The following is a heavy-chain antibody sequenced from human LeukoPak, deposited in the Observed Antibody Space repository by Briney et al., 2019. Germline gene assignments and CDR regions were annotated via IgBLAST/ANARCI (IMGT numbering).Heavy chain of an antibody. CDR1: GGFISSSSYY. J-gene: IGHJ4*02. V-gene: IGHV4-39*01. D-gene: IGHD6-19*01. Sequence: SETLSLTRTVSGGFISSSSYYWGWIRQPPGKGLEWIGSIYYSGSTYYNPSLKSRVTISVDTSKNQFSLKLSSVTAADTAVYYCARHSSLWLANFDYWGQGTLVTVSS. CDR2: IYYSGST. CDR3: ARHSSLWLANFDY.